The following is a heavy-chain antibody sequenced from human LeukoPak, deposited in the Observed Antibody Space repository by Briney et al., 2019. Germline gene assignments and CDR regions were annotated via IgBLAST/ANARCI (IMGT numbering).Heavy chain of an antibody. Sequence: SQTLSLTCTVSGGSISNNYWSWIRQPPGKGLEWIGYIYYSGSTNYNPSLKSRVLISVDTSRNQFSLKLTPVTAADTAVYYCARGGSAYSLDYWGQGTLVTVSS. D-gene: IGHD3-22*01. J-gene: IGHJ4*02. CDR3: ARGGSAYSLDY. V-gene: IGHV4-59*12. CDR1: GGSISNNY. CDR2: IYYSGST.